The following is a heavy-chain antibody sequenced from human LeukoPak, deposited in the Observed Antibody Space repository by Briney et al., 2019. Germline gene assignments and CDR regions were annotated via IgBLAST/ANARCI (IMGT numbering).Heavy chain of an antibody. CDR3: ARGYVGDPPPY. Sequence: PSETLSLTCTVSGGSISSSSYYWGWIRQPPGKGLEWIGSIYYSGSTYYNPSLKSRVTISVDTSKNQFSLKLSSVTAADTAVYYCARGYVGDPPPYWGQGTLVTVSS. D-gene: IGHD3-16*01. V-gene: IGHV4-39*07. CDR2: IYYSGST. CDR1: GGSISSSSYY. J-gene: IGHJ4*02.